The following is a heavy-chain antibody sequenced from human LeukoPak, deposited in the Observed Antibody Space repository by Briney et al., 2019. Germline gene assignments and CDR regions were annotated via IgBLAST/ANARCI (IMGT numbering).Heavy chain of an antibody. V-gene: IGHV3-33*01. CDR3: ARDLGASRGNWFDP. J-gene: IGHJ5*02. CDR1: GFXFSSYG. CDR2: IWYDGSNK. Sequence: GGSLRLSCAASGFXFSSYGIHWVRQAPGKGLEWVAVIWYDGSNKYYADSVKGRFTISRDNSKNTLYLQMNSLRAEDTAVYYCARDLGASRGNWFDPWGQGTLVTVSS. D-gene: IGHD2-2*01.